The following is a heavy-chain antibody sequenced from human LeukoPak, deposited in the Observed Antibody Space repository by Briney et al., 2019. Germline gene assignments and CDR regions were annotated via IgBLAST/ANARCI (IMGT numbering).Heavy chain of an antibody. Sequence: ASVKVSCKASGGTFSSYAISWVRQAPGQGLEWMGGIIPIFGTTNYAQKFQGRVTITADESTSAAYMELTSLRSEDTAVYYCARVAEIVVVPGTKDYYYYYMDVWGKGTTVTVSS. D-gene: IGHD2-2*01. J-gene: IGHJ6*03. CDR2: IIPIFGTT. CDR1: GGTFSSYA. CDR3: ARVAEIVVVPGTKDYYYYYMDV. V-gene: IGHV1-69*13.